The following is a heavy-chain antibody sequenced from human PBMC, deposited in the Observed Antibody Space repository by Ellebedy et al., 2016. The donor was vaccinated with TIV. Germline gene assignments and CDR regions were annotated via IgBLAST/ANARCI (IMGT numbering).Heavy chain of an antibody. D-gene: IGHD4-11*01. J-gene: IGHJ3*01. CDR3: ARGDDYTNKDVFDV. Sequence: GESLKISCAASGFTFNDYYMSWIRQAPGKGLEWLSYISSNGNTKYYADSVKGRFTVSRDNAKNSLHLQMNSLRAEDTALYYCARGDDYTNKDVFDVWGQGTKVTVSS. CDR1: GFTFNDYY. V-gene: IGHV3-11*01. CDR2: ISSNGNTK.